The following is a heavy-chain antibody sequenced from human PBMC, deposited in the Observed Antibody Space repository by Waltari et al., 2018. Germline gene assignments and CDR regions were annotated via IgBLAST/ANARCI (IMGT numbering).Heavy chain of an antibody. CDR2: ISSSSNYI. J-gene: IGHJ4*02. CDR3: AKNFPTPYYFDY. V-gene: IGHV3-21*01. CDR1: GFTFIRYN. Sequence: EVQLVESGGGLVTPGGSLRLSCVASGFTFIRYNMNWVRRAPGKGLEWVSSISSSSNYIYYADSVRGRFTISRDNAKNSLYLQMNSLRAEDTAVYYCAKNFPTPYYFDYWGQGTLVTVSS.